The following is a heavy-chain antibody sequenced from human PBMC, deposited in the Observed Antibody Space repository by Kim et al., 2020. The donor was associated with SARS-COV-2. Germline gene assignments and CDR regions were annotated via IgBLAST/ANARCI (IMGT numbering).Heavy chain of an antibody. CDR3: AKGGAFGGAYEIDY. J-gene: IGHJ4*02. Sequence: GGSLRLSCAASEFTFSSFAMNWVRQAPGKGLEWISGISYNGRSTKYADSVKGRFTISRDNSKNTLYLQMNTLRAEDSAVYYCAKGGAFGGAYEIDYWGQGTLVTVSS. CDR1: EFTFSSFA. D-gene: IGHD3-16*01. V-gene: IGHV3-23*01. CDR2: ISYNGRST.